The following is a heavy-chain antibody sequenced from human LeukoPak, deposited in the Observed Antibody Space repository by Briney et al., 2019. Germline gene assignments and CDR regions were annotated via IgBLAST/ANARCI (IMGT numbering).Heavy chain of an antibody. CDR2: ISSSSSTI. D-gene: IGHD6-19*01. Sequence: GGSLRLSCAASGFTFSSYSMNWVRQAPGKGLEWVSYISSSSSTIYYADSVKGRFTISRDNSKNTLYLQMNSLRAEDTAVYYCAGGYSSGWYEYWGQGTLVTVSS. J-gene: IGHJ4*02. V-gene: IGHV3-48*01. CDR3: AGGYSSGWYEY. CDR1: GFTFSSYS.